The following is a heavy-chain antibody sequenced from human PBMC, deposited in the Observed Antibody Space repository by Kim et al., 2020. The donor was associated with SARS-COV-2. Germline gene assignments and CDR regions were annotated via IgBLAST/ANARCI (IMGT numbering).Heavy chain of an antibody. CDR2: TYYRSKWYN. CDR3: AISFSGTYNS. D-gene: IGHD2-15*01. V-gene: IGHV6-1*01. J-gene: IGHJ4*02. CDR1: GDSVSSNSVA. Sequence: SQTLSLTCAISGDSVSSNSVAWNWIRQSPSRGLEWLGRTYYRSKWYNAYAVSVKSRITITPDTSKNQFSLQLSSVSPEDTAIYYSAISFSGTYNSWGQGTLVTVSS.